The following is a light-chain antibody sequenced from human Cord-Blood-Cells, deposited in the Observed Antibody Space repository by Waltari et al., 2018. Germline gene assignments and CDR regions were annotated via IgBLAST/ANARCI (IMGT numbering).Light chain of an antibody. V-gene: IGKV3-15*01. CDR3: QQYNNWPRT. Sequence: EIVMTQSPATLSVSPGERATLSCRASQSVSSNLAWYQQKPGQAPRLLIYGASTRATGIPARVSGSWSGTEFTLTISSLQSEDFAVYYCQQYNNWPRTFGQGTKLEIK. J-gene: IGKJ2*02. CDR2: GAS. CDR1: QSVSSN.